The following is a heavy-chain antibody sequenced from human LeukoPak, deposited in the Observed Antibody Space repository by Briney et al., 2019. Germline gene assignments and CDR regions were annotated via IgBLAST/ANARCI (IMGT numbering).Heavy chain of an antibody. V-gene: IGHV3-48*02. CDR1: GFTFSTYS. D-gene: IGHD3-10*01. Sequence: GGSLRLSCAASGFTFSTYSMNWVRQAPGKGLEWVSYISTSSTVIYYADSVNGRFTISRDNAKNLLYLQMNSLRDEDTAVYYCARDPPFRGPNYWGQGTLVTVSS. CDR3: ARDPPFRGPNY. CDR2: ISTSSTVI. J-gene: IGHJ4*02.